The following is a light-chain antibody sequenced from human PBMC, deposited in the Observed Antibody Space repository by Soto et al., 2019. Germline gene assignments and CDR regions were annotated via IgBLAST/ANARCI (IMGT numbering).Light chain of an antibody. CDR3: HQDVSSLTWT. J-gene: IGKJ1*01. Sequence: EIVLTQSPGTLSLSPGERATLSCRASQSVSSSYLAWYQQKPGQAPRLLIYGASSRPTGIPDRFSGSGSGTDFSLTISRLEPEDFSVYYYHQDVSSLTWTFSQGPNVDIK. V-gene: IGKV3-20*01. CDR2: GAS. CDR1: QSVSSSY.